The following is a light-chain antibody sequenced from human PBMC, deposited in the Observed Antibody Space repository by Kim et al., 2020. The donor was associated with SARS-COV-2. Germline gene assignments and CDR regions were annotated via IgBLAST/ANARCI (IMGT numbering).Light chain of an antibody. CDR2: QAS. CDR1: QRFDIW. CDR3: KKFRSHWT. Sequence: ALVGTRSTFMCRASQRFDIWLPGFQQKPGKAPEHLIYQASILEVEVPSRFSGMGSGKEFPLTTSSWQLVDFATYYGKKFRSHWTFGQGTKVDI. J-gene: IGKJ1*01. V-gene: IGKV1-5*03.